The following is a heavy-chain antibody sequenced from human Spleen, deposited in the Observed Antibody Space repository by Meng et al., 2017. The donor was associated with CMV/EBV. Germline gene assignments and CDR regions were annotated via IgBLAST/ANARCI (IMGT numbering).Heavy chain of an antibody. CDR2: INEDGTEK. V-gene: IGHV3-7*01. Sequence: GESLKISCAASGFTIGNYWMTWVRQAPGKGLEWLANINEDGTEKNYVDSVKGRFTISRDNAKNSLYLHMNSLRAEDAAVYFCAKDPRSGNYGGMVILDYWGQGTLVTVSS. CDR3: AKDPRSGNYGGMVILDY. CDR1: GFTIGNYW. D-gene: IGHD1-26*01. J-gene: IGHJ4*02.